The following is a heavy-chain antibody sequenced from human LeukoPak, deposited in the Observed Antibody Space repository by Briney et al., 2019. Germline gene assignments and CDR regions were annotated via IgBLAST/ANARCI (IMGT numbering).Heavy chain of an antibody. Sequence: PSETLSLTCAVYGGSFSGYYWSWIRQPPGKGLEWIGEINHSGSTNYNPSLKSRVTISVDTSKNQFSLKLSSVTAADTAVYYCARAHRRFVGYGMDAWGQGTTVTVSS. V-gene: IGHV4-34*01. CDR2: INHSGST. J-gene: IGHJ6*02. CDR1: GGSFSGYY. CDR3: ARAHRRFVGYGMDA. D-gene: IGHD3-16*01.